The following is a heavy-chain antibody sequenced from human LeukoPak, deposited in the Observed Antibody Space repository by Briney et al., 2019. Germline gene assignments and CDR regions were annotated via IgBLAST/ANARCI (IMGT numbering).Heavy chain of an antibody. CDR2: ISGSGGST. V-gene: IGHV3-23*01. CDR1: GFTVGSND. CDR3: AKVIRTGQLVDAFDI. Sequence: AGGSLRLSCAASGFTVGSNDMAWVRQAPGKGLEWVSSISGSGGSTYYADSVKGRFTISRDNSKNTLYLQMNSLRAEDTAVYYCAKVIRTGQLVDAFDIWGQGTMVTVSS. J-gene: IGHJ3*02. D-gene: IGHD3/OR15-3a*01.